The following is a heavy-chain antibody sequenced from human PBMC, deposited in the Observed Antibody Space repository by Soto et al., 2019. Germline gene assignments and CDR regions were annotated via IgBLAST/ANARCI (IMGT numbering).Heavy chain of an antibody. J-gene: IGHJ4*02. Sequence: SVKVSCKASGGSFSNFGISWVRQAPGQGLEWMGGIVPVFGRPNYAQRFRGRLTITADESTSTGYMGLISLRSDDTAVYYCAREGSGYNFWGQGTQVTVSS. CDR3: AREGSGYNF. CDR2: IVPVFGRP. CDR1: GGSFSNFG. V-gene: IGHV1-69*13. D-gene: IGHD5-12*01.